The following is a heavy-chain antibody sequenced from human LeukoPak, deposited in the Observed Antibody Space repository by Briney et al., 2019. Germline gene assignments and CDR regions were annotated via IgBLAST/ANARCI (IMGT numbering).Heavy chain of an antibody. J-gene: IGHJ3*02. CDR3: ARDPIAGAFDI. D-gene: IGHD2-21*01. CDR2: ISSSGSTT. Sequence: GGALRLSCVASGFTLNTYDINWVRQAPGRGLEGVSHISSSGSTTYYADSLKGRFTVSRDNAKSSLYLQMNSLRGEDTAVYYCARDPIAGAFDIWGQGTMVTVSS. CDR1: GFTLNTYD. V-gene: IGHV3-48*03.